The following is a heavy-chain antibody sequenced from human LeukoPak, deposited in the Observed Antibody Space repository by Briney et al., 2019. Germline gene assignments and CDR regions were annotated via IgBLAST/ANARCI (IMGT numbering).Heavy chain of an antibody. Sequence: ASVKVSCKASGGTFSSYAISWVRQAPGQGLEWMGGIIPIFGTANYAQKFQGRVTITADKSTSTAYMEWSSLRSEDTAVYYCAGRHSSRWTNWCEVWGQGTLVTVSS. J-gene: IGHJ4*02. D-gene: IGHD6-13*01. V-gene: IGHV1-69*06. CDR1: GGTFSSYA. CDR2: IIPIFGTA. CDR3: AGRHSSRWTNWCEV.